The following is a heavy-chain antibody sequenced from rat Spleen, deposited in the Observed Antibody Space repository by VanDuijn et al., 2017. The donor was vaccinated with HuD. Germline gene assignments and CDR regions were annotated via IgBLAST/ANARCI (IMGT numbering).Heavy chain of an antibody. CDR3: ARDLDGYFDY. CDR2: MWSGGST. Sequence: SISCTVSGFSLTSYNVHWVRQPPGKGLEWMGVMWSGGSTDYNSALKSRLSISRDTSKNQVFLKMNSLQSEDTTTYYCARDLDGYFDYWGQGVMVTVSS. J-gene: IGHJ2*01. CDR1: GFSLTSYN. D-gene: IGHD1-12*03. V-gene: IGHV2-45*01.